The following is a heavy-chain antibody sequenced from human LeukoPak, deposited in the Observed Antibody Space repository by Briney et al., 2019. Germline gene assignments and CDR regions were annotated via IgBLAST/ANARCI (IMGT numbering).Heavy chain of an antibody. Sequence: KPSETLSLTCTVSGGSISSYYWSWIRHPPGKGLEWVGNIYYSRSTNYNSSLNSRVTISVATSKNQFSLKLSSVTAADTAVYYCARATAYMVVNQHDAFDIWGEGTMVTVSS. CDR2: IYYSRST. CDR3: ARATAYMVVNQHDAFDI. CDR1: GGSISSYY. V-gene: IGHV4-59*01. D-gene: IGHD4/OR15-4a*01. J-gene: IGHJ3*02.